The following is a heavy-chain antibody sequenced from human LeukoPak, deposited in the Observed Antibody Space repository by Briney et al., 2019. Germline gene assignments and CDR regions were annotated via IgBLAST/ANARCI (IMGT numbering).Heavy chain of an antibody. J-gene: IGHJ4*02. D-gene: IGHD2-15*01. Sequence: SATLSLTCTVSGGSISSYYWSWIRQPPGKGLEWIGYIYTSGSTNYNPSLKSRVTISVDTSKNQFSLKLSSVTAADTAVYYCARWSSSCSGGSCYSSHFDYWGQGTLVTVSS. CDR2: IYTSGST. CDR3: ARWSSSCSGGSCYSSHFDY. V-gene: IGHV4-4*09. CDR1: GGSISSYY.